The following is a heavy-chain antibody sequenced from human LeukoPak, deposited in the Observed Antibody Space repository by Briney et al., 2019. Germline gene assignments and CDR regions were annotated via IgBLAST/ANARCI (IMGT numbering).Heavy chain of an antibody. J-gene: IGHJ6*02. CDR2: ISSSSSTI. V-gene: IGHV3-48*01. CDR3: ARDLNVYYDFWGGYSEWHYYYYGMDV. Sequence: GGSLRLSCAASGFTFSSYSMNWVRQAPGKGLEWVSYISSSSSTIYYADSVKGRFTISRDNAKNSLYLQMNSLRAEDTAVYYCARDLNVYYDFWGGYSEWHYYYYGMDVWGQGTTVTVSS. D-gene: IGHD3-3*01. CDR1: GFTFSSYS.